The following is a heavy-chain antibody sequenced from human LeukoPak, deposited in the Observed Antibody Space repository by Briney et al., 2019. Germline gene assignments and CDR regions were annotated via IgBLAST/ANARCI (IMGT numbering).Heavy chain of an antibody. J-gene: IGHJ6*02. D-gene: IGHD3-10*01. CDR2: INPNSGGT. CDR3: ARAITMVRGYYYYGMDV. Sequence: ASVKVSCKASGHTFTGYYMHWVRQAPGQGLEWMGWINPNSGGTNYAQKFQGRVTMTRDTSISTAYMELSRLRSDDTAVYYCARAITMVRGYYYYGMDVWGQGTTVTVSS. V-gene: IGHV1-2*02. CDR1: GHTFTGYY.